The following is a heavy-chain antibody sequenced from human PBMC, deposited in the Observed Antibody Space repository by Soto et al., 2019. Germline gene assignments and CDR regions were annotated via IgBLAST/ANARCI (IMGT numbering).Heavy chain of an antibody. V-gene: IGHV1-8*01. D-gene: IGHD2-2*01. Sequence: WVRQATKKGFEWMGWMNPKSGNTGYAQKFQGRVTMTRDTSTNTAYMELSSRGSEDTAVYYCATVLGLVPAAPDYHYYGMDVWGQATMVIVS. J-gene: IGHJ6*02. CDR2: MNPKSGNT. CDR3: ATVLGLVPAAPDYHYYGMDV.